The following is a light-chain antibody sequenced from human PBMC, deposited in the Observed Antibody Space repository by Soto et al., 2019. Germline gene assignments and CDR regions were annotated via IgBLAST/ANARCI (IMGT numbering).Light chain of an antibody. CDR2: GAS. J-gene: IGKJ3*01. Sequence: DIQMTQSPSSLSASEGDRVTITCRASQTISNYLNWYQQKPGKAPELLIYGASSLQSGVPSGFSGSGSGTDFTLTISSLQPEDFATYYCQQSYNIPFTFGPGTKVDIK. CDR1: QTISNY. CDR3: QQSYNIPFT. V-gene: IGKV1-39*01.